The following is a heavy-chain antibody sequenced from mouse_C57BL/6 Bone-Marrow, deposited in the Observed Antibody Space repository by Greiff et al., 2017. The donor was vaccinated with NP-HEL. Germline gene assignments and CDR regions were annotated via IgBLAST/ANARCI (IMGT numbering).Heavy chain of an antibody. CDR1: GYAFSSSW. CDR3: ARKDTTVVATRYFDV. D-gene: IGHD1-1*01. V-gene: IGHV1-82*01. J-gene: IGHJ1*03. CDR2: IYPGDGDT. Sequence: QVQLQQSGPELVKPGASVKISCKASGYAFSSSWMNWVKQRPGKGLEWIGRIYPGDGDTNYNGKFKGKATLTADKSSSTAYMPLSSLTSEDSAVYFCARKDTTVVATRYFDVWGTGTTVTVSS.